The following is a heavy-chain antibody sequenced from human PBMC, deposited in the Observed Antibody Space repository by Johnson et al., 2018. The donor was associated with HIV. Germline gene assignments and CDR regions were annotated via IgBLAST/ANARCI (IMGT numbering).Heavy chain of an antibody. CDR1: GFTFSSYA. CDR3: ARVSLAYSYGYDAFDI. CDR2: ISYDGSNK. D-gene: IGHD5-18*01. J-gene: IGHJ3*02. V-gene: IGHV3-30-3*01. Sequence: AASGFTFSSYAMHWVRQAPGKGLEWVAVISYDGSNKYYADSVKGRFTISRDNSKNTLYLQMNSLRTEDTAVYYCARVSLAYSYGYDAFDIWGQGTLVTVSS.